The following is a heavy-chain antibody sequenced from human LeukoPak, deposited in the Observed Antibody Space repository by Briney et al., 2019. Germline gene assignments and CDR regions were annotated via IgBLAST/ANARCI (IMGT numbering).Heavy chain of an antibody. J-gene: IGHJ3*02. CDR2: MSGSDGST. CDR3: AKPNSGYAAFHI. V-gene: IGHV3-23*01. CDR1: GFTFSSYA. D-gene: IGHD3-22*01. Sequence: GGSLRLSCAASGFTFSSYAMSWVRQAPGKGLEWVSSMSGSDGSTYYADSVKGRFTISRDNSKNTLYLQMYSLRVEDTAVYYCAKPNSGYAAFHIWGQGTMVTVSS.